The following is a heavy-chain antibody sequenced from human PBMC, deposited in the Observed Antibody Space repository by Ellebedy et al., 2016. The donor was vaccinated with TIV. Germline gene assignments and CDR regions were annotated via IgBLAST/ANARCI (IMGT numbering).Heavy chain of an antibody. V-gene: IGHV1-46*01. CDR1: GYTFTSYY. CDR2: INPSGGRT. J-gene: IGHJ4*02. Sequence: ASVKVSXKASGYTFTSYYMHWVRQAPGQGLEWMGIINPSGGRTSYAQKFQGRVTMTRDTSTNTAYMELRSLRSDDTAVYYCAREGAYDSGGYYELFDYWGQGTLVTVSS. CDR3: AREGAYDSGGYYELFDY. D-gene: IGHD3-22*01.